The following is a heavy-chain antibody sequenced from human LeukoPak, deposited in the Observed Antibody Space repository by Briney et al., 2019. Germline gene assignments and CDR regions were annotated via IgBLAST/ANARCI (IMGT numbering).Heavy chain of an antibody. CDR1: GFTFSSYE. D-gene: IGHD6-19*01. J-gene: IGHJ4*02. Sequence: PGRSLRLSCAASGFTFSSYEMNWVRQAPGRGLEWVSYISSSGSTICYPDSVQGRFTISRDNAKNSLYLQMNSLRAEETAVYYCARGGWLVPRYFDYWGQGTLVTVSS. V-gene: IGHV3-48*03. CDR3: ARGGWLVPRYFDY. CDR2: ISSSGSTI.